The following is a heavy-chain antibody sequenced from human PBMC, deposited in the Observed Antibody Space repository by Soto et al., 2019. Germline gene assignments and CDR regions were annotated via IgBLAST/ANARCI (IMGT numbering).Heavy chain of an antibody. V-gene: IGHV3-23*01. Sequence: PWGSLLLACAASVFTFSSYGVSWVRHAPWNGPEWISSISGSGSPIYYADSVKGRFTISRDNSKNTLYLQLRSLRAEDTSVYYCAKVFYYYDSSGYNYFEYWGQGTLVTVSS. J-gene: IGHJ4*02. CDR3: AKVFYYYDSSGYNYFEY. CDR2: ISGSGSPI. CDR1: VFTFSSYG. D-gene: IGHD3-22*01.